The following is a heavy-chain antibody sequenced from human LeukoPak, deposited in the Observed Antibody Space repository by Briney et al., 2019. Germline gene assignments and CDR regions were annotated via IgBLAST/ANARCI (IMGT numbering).Heavy chain of an antibody. CDR3: ARSGYTSGWYQDGAFDI. J-gene: IGHJ3*02. D-gene: IGHD6-19*01. V-gene: IGHV1-8*01. CDR2: MNPNSGNT. Sequence: ASVKVSCKASGYTFTSYDINWVRQATGQGLEWMGWMNPNSGNTGYAQKFQGRVTMTRNTSTGTAYMELSSLRSEDAAVYYCARSGYTSGWYQDGAFDIWGQGTMVTVSS. CDR1: GYTFTSYD.